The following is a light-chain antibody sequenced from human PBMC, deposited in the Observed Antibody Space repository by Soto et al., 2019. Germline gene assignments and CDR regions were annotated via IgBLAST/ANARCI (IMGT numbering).Light chain of an antibody. CDR3: QSYDSSLSVSYV. J-gene: IGLJ1*01. V-gene: IGLV2-14*01. Sequence: QSVLTQPASVSGSPGQSITISCTGTSSDVGGYNYVSWYQQHPGKAPKLMIYEVSNRPSGVSNRFSGSKSGTSASLAITGLQAEDEADYYCQSYDSSLSVSYVFGTGTKVTVL. CDR2: EVS. CDR1: SSDVGGYNY.